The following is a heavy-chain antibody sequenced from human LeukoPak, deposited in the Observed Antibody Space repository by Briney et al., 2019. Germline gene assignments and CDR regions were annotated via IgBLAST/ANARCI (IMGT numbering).Heavy chain of an antibody. D-gene: IGHD6-13*01. J-gene: IGHJ5*02. CDR3: ARDLGSSSWFERYNWFDP. Sequence: SETLSLTCTVSGGSISSFYWSWIRQPPGKGLEWIGYIYYSGSTNYNPSLKSRVTISVDTSKNQFSLKLSSVTAADTAMYYCARDLGSSSWFERYNWFDPWGQGTLVTVSS. CDR1: GGSISSFY. CDR2: IYYSGST. V-gene: IGHV4-59*01.